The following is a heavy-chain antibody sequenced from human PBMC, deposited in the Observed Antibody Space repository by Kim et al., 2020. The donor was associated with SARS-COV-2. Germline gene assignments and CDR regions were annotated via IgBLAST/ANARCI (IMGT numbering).Heavy chain of an antibody. D-gene: IGHD2-2*01. CDR3: ARQRTLTSSLDP. V-gene: IGHV4-59*08. Sequence: NSNPPLKRRVTTSLDTSKNQFSLNLNSVTAADTAVYYCARQRTLTSSLDPWGQGTLVTVSS. J-gene: IGHJ5*02.